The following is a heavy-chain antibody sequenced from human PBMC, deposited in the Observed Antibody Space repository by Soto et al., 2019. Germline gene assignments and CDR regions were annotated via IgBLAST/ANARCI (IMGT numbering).Heavy chain of an antibody. CDR3: ARSEATALDY. Sequence: NPSETLSLTCTVSGDSMSSSNWWNWVRQPPGKGLEWIGEAHHSGRTNYNPSLKSRVTISVDRSQNHFSLQLTSVTAADTAVYYCARSEATALDYWGQGTLVT. J-gene: IGHJ4*02. CDR2: AHHSGRT. V-gene: IGHV4-4*02. CDR1: GDSMSSSNW.